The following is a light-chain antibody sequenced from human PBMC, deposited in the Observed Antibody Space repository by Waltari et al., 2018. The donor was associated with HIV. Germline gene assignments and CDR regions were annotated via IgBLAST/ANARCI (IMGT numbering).Light chain of an antibody. CDR3: SSYAGSNNLV. Sequence: QSALTQPASVSGSLGQSITISCTGTSSDVGGHNSVSWYQQHPGKAPKLLISDVSNRPSGVSNRFSGSKSGNTASLTVSGLQAEDEADYYCSSYAGSNNLVFGGGTKLTVL. CDR1: SSDVGGHNS. CDR2: DVS. V-gene: IGLV2-14*03. J-gene: IGLJ2*01.